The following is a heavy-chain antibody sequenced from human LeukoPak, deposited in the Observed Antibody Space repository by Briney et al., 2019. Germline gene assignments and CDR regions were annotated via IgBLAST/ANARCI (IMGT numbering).Heavy chain of an antibody. Sequence: SETLSLTCAVYGGSFSGYYWSWLRQPPGKGLEWIGEINHSGSTNYNPSLKSRVTISVDTSKNQFSLKLSSVTAADTAVYYCASRPYRLFGKYYMDVWGKGTTVTVSS. V-gene: IGHV4-34*01. J-gene: IGHJ6*03. CDR3: ASRPYRLFGKYYMDV. CDR1: GGSFSGYY. D-gene: IGHD3-22*01. CDR2: INHSGST.